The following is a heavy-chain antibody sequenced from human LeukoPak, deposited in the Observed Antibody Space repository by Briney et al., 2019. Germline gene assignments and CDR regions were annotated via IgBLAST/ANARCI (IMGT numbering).Heavy chain of an antibody. V-gene: IGHV3-23*01. CDR2: ISGSGGST. CDR3: AKDSRGYQDYFDY. Sequence: GGSLRLSCAASGFTFSSYGMSWVRQAPGKGLEWVSVISGSGGSTYYAASVKGRFTISRDNSKNTLYLQMNSLRAEDTAVYYCAKDSRGYQDYFDYWGQGTQVTVSS. CDR1: GFTFSSYG. D-gene: IGHD3-22*01. J-gene: IGHJ4*02.